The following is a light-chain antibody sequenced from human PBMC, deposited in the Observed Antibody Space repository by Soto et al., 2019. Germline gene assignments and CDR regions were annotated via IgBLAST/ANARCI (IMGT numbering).Light chain of an antibody. V-gene: IGKV1-39*01. CDR3: QHSYSTR. CDR2: AAS. J-gene: IGKJ2*01. CDR1: QSISSY. Sequence: DIQMTQSPSSLSASVGDRVTITCRASQSISSYLNWYQQKPGKAPKLLIYAASSLQSGVPSRFSGSGSGTDFTLTISSLQPEDFATYYCQHSYSTRFGQGTKLEIK.